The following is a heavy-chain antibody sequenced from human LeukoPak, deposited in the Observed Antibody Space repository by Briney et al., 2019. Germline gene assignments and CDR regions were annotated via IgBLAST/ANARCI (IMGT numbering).Heavy chain of an antibody. CDR3: VRDIYNSDWTAPDY. Sequence: SETLSLTCAVSGYSISSGYYWGWIRQPPGKGLEWIGNIYHSGSAYYNPSLKSRVTMSVDTSKNQFSLKLSSVTATDTAMYYCVRDIYNSDWTAPDYWGQGTLVTVSS. CDR2: IYHSGSA. D-gene: IGHD6-19*01. V-gene: IGHV4-38-2*02. CDR1: GYSISSGYY. J-gene: IGHJ4*02.